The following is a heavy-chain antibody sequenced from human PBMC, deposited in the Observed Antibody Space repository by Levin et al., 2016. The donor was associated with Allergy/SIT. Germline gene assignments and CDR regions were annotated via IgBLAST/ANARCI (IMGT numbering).Heavy chain of an antibody. CDR3: ARGMVRGRGWFDP. CDR1: GGSISSSSYY. CDR2: IYYSGST. V-gene: IGHV4-39*07. Sequence: SETLSLTCTVSGGSISSSSYYWGWIRQPPGKGLEWIGSIYYSGSTYYNPSLKSRVTISVDTSKNQFSLKLSSVTAADTAVYYCARGMVRGRGWFDPWGQGTLVTVSS. D-gene: IGHD3-10*01. J-gene: IGHJ5*02.